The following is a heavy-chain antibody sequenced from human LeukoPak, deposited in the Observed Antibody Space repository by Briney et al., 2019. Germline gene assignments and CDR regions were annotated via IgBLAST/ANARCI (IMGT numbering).Heavy chain of an antibody. Sequence: SETLSLTCTVSGGSISSYYWSWIRQPPGKGLEWIGYIYYSGSTNYNPSLKSRVTISVDTSKNQFSLKLSSVTAADAAVYYCARNMRYCSGGSCYNYYYGMDVWGQGTTVTVSS. D-gene: IGHD2-15*01. V-gene: IGHV4-59*12. CDR3: ARNMRYCSGGSCYNYYYGMDV. J-gene: IGHJ6*02. CDR1: GGSISSYY. CDR2: IYYSGST.